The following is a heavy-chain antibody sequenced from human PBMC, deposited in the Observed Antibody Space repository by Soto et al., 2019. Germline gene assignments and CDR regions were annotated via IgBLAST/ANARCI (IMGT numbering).Heavy chain of an antibody. Sequence: QLQLQESGPGLVKPSETLSLTCTVSGGSISSRGYYWGWIRQPPGKGLEWIGTIYYSGSTYYNPSLTSRVTLAVHTSKNQFSLKLSSVTAADTAVYYCATSNWFDPWGQGTLVTVSS. CDR1: GGSISSRGYY. CDR2: IYYSGST. J-gene: IGHJ5*02. V-gene: IGHV4-39*01. CDR3: ATSNWFDP.